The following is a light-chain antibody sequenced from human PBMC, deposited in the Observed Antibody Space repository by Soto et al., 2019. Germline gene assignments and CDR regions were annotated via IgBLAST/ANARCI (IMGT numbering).Light chain of an antibody. CDR3: QQSYSTPMYT. J-gene: IGKJ2*01. V-gene: IGKV1-39*01. Sequence: DIQMTQSPSSLSASVGDRVTITCRASQSISTYLNWYQQKPGKAPKLLISAASSLQGGVPSRFSGSGSGTDFTLTISSLQPEDFATYSWQQSYSTPMYTFGQGTKVEIK. CDR2: AAS. CDR1: QSISTY.